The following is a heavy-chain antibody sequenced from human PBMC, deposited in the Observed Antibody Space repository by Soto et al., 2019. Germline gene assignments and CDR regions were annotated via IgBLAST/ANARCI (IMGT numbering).Heavy chain of an antibody. CDR3: AGDREAGYNFYYGMDV. CDR2: IYTSASI. J-gene: IGHJ6*02. CDR1: GADINTYS. D-gene: IGHD6-19*01. Sequence: SETLSLTCSVSGADINTYSWTWIRQPAGKGLEWIGRIYTSASINYNPSLRGRVTLSVDTSTNQVSLKLASVTAADTAVYYCAGDREAGYNFYYGMDVWGQGTTVTVSS. V-gene: IGHV4-4*07.